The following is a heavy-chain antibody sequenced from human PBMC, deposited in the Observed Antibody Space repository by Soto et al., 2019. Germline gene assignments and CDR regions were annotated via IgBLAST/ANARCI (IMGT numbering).Heavy chain of an antibody. CDR2: IIPPLDIE. J-gene: IGHJ6*02. CDR3: ARGGTPPLYSSGWYLTPFSPGVDYYGMDV. CDR1: SGTFMTYD. Sequence: SVKVSFKASSGTFMTYDISWVRQAPGQGLEWMGGIIPPLDIEHYSENVQGRVTITADESTSTAYMELSSLRSEDTAVYYCARGGTPPLYSSGWYLTPFSPGVDYYGMDVWGQGTTVTVSS. D-gene: IGHD6-19*01. V-gene: IGHV1-69*10.